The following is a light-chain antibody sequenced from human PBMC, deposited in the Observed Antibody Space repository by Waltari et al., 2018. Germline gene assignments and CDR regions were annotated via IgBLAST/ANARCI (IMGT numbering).Light chain of an antibody. CDR1: QGINNY. Sequence: DIPITHSPSSLSASVGDRVPITCRASQGINNYLSWYQQNPGKAPKRLIYYASSVESGVPSRFSGSGSGTDYTLTIRRLQPEDIATYYCQQYDNFPLTFGGGTKVEIK. CDR2: YAS. J-gene: IGKJ4*01. V-gene: IGKV1-33*01. CDR3: QQYDNFPLT.